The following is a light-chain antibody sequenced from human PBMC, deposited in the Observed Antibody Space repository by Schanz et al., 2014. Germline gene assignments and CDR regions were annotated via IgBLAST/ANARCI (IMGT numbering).Light chain of an antibody. CDR1: QGIDTY. CDR2: TAS. V-gene: IGKV1-9*01. CDR3: QQISNFLVT. Sequence: IQLPQSPSSLSASVGDRISITCRASQGIDTYLAWYQQKPGKAPKLLIYTASTLQSGVPSRFSGSGSGTDFTLTISSLQPEDFATYYCQQISNFLVTFGGGTKVEIK. J-gene: IGKJ4*01.